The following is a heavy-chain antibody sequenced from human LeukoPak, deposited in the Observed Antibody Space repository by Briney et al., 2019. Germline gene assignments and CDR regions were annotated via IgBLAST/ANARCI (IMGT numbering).Heavy chain of an antibody. V-gene: IGHV4-39*01. CDR1: GGSISSSRYY. J-gene: IGHJ4*02. Sequence: SETLSLTCTVSGGSISSSRYYWGWIRQPPGKGLEWIGSIYYSGSTYYNPSLKSRVTISVDTSKNQFSLKLSSVTAADTAVYYCARQTEWLRLLSFDYWGQGTLVTVSS. CDR2: IYYSGST. D-gene: IGHD5-12*01. CDR3: ARQTEWLRLLSFDY.